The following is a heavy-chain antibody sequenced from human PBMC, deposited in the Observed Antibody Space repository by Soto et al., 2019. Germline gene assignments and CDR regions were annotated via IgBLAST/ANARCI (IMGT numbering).Heavy chain of an antibody. CDR2: VSPYNGNA. CDR3: ARAISIIMAAPAY. D-gene: IGHD2-8*01. J-gene: IGHJ4*02. Sequence: ASVKVSCKTSGYTFSNYAISWVRQAPGQGLEWMGWVSPYNGNANYTEKFQGRVSMTTDTSTTTAYMELTSLTSDDTAIYYCARAISIIMAAPAYWGQGTLVTVS. V-gene: IGHV1-18*04. CDR1: GYTFSNYA.